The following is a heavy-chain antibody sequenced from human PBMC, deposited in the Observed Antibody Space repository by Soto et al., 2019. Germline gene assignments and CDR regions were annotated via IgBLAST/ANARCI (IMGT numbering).Heavy chain of an antibody. CDR1: GYTFTSYG. CDR2: ISAYNGNT. D-gene: IGHD6-19*01. Sequence: QVQLVQSGAEVKKPGASVKVSCKASGYTFTSYGISWVRQAPGQGLEWMGWISAYNGNTNYAQKLQGRVTMTTDTSTSTAYMELRSLRSDDTAMYYCASYTYSSGWYSWFDPWGQGTLVTVSS. J-gene: IGHJ5*02. CDR3: ASYTYSSGWYSWFDP. V-gene: IGHV1-18*01.